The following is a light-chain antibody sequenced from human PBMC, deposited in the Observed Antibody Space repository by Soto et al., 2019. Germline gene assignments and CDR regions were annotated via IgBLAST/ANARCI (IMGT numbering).Light chain of an antibody. J-gene: IGKJ4*01. V-gene: IGKV1-6*01. CDR2: AVS. CDR3: LQDHNLLT. Sequence: IEMTQSPSSLSASVGDRVTITCRASQGIGSDLAWYQQRPGKAPQLLIYAVSSLQNGVPSRFSGSGSGTDFTLTISSLQIEDFATYYCLQDHNLLTFGGGTKVEI. CDR1: QGIGSD.